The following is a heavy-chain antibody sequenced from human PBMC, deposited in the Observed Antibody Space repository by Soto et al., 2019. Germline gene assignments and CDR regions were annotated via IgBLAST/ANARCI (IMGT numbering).Heavy chain of an antibody. CDR1: GFTFSSYG. J-gene: IGHJ4*02. Sequence: QVQLVESGGSVVQPGRSLRLSCAASGFTFSSYGMHWVRQAPGKGLEWVTGILYDGSDKYYADSVKGRFTISRENSKNTLYQQMNSLRTEDSAVYYCAKAGGGFGDFVHHWGQGTPVTVSS. D-gene: IGHD3-10*01. CDR3: AKAGGGFGDFVHH. CDR2: ILYDGSDK. V-gene: IGHV3-30*18.